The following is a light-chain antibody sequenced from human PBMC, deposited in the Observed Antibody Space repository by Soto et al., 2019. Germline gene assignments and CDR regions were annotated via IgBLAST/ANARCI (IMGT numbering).Light chain of an antibody. V-gene: IGKV3-20*01. J-gene: IGKJ1*01. CDR1: QSVSSY. CDR2: GAS. Sequence: EIVLTQSPATLSLCPGEIATLSCRASQSVSSYLAWYQQKPGQAPRLLIYGASTRATGIPARFSGSGSGTDFTLTISRLEPEDFAVYYRQQYSSSTRTFGQGTKVDIK. CDR3: QQYSSSTRT.